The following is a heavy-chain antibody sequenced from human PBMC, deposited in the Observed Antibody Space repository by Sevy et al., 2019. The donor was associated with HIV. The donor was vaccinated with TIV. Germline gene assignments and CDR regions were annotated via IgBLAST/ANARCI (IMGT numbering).Heavy chain of an antibody. CDR2: ISSTGTI. CDR1: GFMFSDYY. Sequence: GSLRLSCVTSGFMFSDYYMSWIRQAPGQGPEWVSHISSTGTIYYADSVKGRFTISRDSAKNSLYLQMTSLRVEDTAVYYCARSVGISAAVPEYWGQGTLVTVSS. V-gene: IGHV3-11*04. D-gene: IGHD6-13*01. J-gene: IGHJ4*02. CDR3: ARSVGISAAVPEY.